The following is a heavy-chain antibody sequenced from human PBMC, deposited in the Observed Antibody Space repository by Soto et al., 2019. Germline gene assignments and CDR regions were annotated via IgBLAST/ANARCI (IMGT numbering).Heavy chain of an antibody. CDR2: ISYDGSNK. D-gene: IGHD3-22*01. J-gene: IGHJ6*02. CDR1: GFTFSSYA. V-gene: IGHV3-30-3*01. Sequence: QVQLVESGGGVVQPGRSLRLSCAASGFTFSSYAMHWVRQAPGKGLEWVAVISYDGSNKYYADSVKGRFTISRDNSKNTRYLQMNSLRAEDTAVYYCARGRQKGMIEGLDGMDVWGQGTTVTVSS. CDR3: ARGRQKGMIEGLDGMDV.